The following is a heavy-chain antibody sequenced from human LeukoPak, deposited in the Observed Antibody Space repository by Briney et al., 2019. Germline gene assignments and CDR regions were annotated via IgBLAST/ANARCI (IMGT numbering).Heavy chain of an antibody. D-gene: IGHD3-10*01. J-gene: IGHJ4*02. CDR1: GDSISSSSYY. V-gene: IGHV4-39*01. CDR2: IYWSGST. CDR3: LNTYHKGSGSYWGYIDN. Sequence: HSETLSLTCTVSGDSISSSSYYWGWIRQPPGKGLEWIGSIYWSGSTYYNPSLKSRVTISVDTSKNQFSLKLSSVIAADTAVYYCLNTYHKGSGSYWGYIDNWGQGTLVTASS.